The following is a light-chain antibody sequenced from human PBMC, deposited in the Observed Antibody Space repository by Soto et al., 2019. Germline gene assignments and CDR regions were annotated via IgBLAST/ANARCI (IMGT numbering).Light chain of an antibody. CDR1: QSVSSN. CDR3: QQSNNWPYT. Sequence: EIVMTQSPATLSVSPRERATLSCRASQSVSSNLAWYQQKPGQAPRILFYGASTRATVIPARFSGSASGTDFTLTISSLQSEDFAIYYCQQSNNWPYTFGQGTKLEIK. V-gene: IGKV3-15*01. J-gene: IGKJ2*01. CDR2: GAS.